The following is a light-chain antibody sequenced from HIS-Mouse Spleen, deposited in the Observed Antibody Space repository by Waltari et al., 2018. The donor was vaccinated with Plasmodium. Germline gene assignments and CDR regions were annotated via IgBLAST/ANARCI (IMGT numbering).Light chain of an antibody. J-gene: IGKJ4*01. CDR1: QSVSSD. Sequence: EIVLTQSPATLSLSPGERATLSCRPSQSVSSDLAWYQQKPGQASSLLNYDASSRAIGAPARLGSIGSRTDVTLTIRSLSRIDSAVYSCQQRRNWTRGLTFGGGTRVEIK. CDR3: QQRRNWTRGLT. CDR2: DAS. V-gene: IGKV3-11*01.